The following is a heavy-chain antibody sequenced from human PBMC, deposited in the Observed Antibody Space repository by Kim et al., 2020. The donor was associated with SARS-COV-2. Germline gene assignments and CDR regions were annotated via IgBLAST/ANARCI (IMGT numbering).Heavy chain of an antibody. CDR2: ISGSGGST. V-gene: IGHV3-23*01. CDR1: GFTFSSYA. CDR3: AKDPSLWGGEYYYYYGMDV. D-gene: IGHD3-10*01. J-gene: IGHJ6*02. Sequence: GGSLRLSCAASGFTFSSYAMSWVRQAPGKGLEWVSAISGSGGSTYYADSVKGRFTISRDNSKNTLYLQMNSLRAEDTAVYYCAKDPSLWGGEYYYYYGMDVWGQGTTVTVSS.